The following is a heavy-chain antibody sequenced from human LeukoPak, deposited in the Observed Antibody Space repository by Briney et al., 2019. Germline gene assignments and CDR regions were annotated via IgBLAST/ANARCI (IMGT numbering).Heavy chain of an antibody. CDR3: ARAGQYGSRSYYSIYYGMDV. Sequence: SETLSLTCTVSGGSISRYYWSWIRQPPGKGLEWIGYIYYSGSTNYNPSLKSRVTISVDTSKNQFSLKLSSVTAADTAVYYCARAGQYGSRSYYSIYYGMDVWGKGTTVTVSS. CDR2: IYYSGST. J-gene: IGHJ6*04. CDR1: GGSISRYY. V-gene: IGHV4-59*01. D-gene: IGHD3-10*01.